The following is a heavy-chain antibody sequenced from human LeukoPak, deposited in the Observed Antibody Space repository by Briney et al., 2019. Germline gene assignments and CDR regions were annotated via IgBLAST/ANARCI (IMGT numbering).Heavy chain of an antibody. Sequence: ASVKVSYKSSGYTFSDCYIPWVRRAPGEGLEWVGWVFPRSGDTYYSQRFHGRVAMTTDTSINTAYMELSRLKSDDTGVYFCARPPRDLVSPDPFPLWGQGTLVTVSS. V-gene: IGHV1-2*02. CDR2: VFPRSGDT. D-gene: IGHD5/OR15-5a*01. CDR1: GYTFSDCY. J-gene: IGHJ1*01. CDR3: ARPPRDLVSPDPFPL.